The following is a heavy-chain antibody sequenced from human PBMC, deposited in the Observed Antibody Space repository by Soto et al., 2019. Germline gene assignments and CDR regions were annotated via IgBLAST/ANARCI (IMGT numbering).Heavy chain of an antibody. CDR1: GDSVSSNNAA. J-gene: IGHJ3*02. V-gene: IGHV6-1*01. Sequence: QXXSLTCAISGDSVSSNNAAWNWNRQSPPRGLAXMGRTXYKSQCSNDYAXAVKSRITTNAEKAKHQLSLPLESVSPEDTAVYYCASGWALDIWGQGTMVNV. CDR2: TXYKSQCSN. CDR3: ASGWALDI.